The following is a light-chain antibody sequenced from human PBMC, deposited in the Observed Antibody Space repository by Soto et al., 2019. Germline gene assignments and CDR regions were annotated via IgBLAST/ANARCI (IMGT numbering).Light chain of an antibody. CDR1: NTDVGVYNY. V-gene: IGLV2-14*01. Sequence: QSVLTQPASVSGSPGQSITIACTGTNTDVGVYNYVSWYQQHPMKAPKLIIYEVTKRPSGVSARFSGSKSANTAYLTISGLQAEDEADYYCKSYTSKNPYVFGTGTKVTV. CDR2: EVT. CDR3: KSYTSKNPYV. J-gene: IGLJ1*01.